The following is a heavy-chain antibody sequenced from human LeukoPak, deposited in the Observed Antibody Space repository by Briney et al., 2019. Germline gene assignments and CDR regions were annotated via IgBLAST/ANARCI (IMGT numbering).Heavy chain of an antibody. CDR3: ARQTGATTTGGYYFDH. CDR2: INTDGSST. D-gene: IGHD1-26*01. J-gene: IGHJ4*02. V-gene: IGHV3-74*01. CDR1: GFTFSSYW. Sequence: GGSLRLSCAASGFTFSSYWMYWVRQAPGKGLVWVSRINTDGSSTSYADSVKGRFSISRDNAKNTLDLQMNGLRADDTAVYYCARQTGATTTGGYYFDHWGQGTLVTVSS.